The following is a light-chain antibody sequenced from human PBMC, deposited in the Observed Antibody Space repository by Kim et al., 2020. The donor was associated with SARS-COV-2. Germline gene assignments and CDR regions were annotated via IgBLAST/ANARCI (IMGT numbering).Light chain of an antibody. Sequence: ASVGDTVTLTCRASQNVTNSLAWDQQKPGEAPKFLICGASYLQKGVPSRFSGSGSGTDFTLTISSLQPEDFATYYCQQYETFPCAFGHGTKVDIK. CDR3: QQYETFPCA. CDR1: QNVTNS. J-gene: IGKJ1*01. CDR2: GAS. V-gene: IGKV1-16*01.